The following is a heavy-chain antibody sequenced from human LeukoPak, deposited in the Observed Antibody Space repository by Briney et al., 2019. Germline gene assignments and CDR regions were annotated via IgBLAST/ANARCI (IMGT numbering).Heavy chain of an antibody. Sequence: GGSLRLPCAASGFTFSSYWMSWVRQAPGKGLEWVSYISSSGSTIYYADSVKGRFTISRDNAKNSLYLQMNSLRAEDTAVYYCARRLRRNYFDYWGQGTLVTVSS. CDR3: ARRLRRNYFDY. V-gene: IGHV3-48*04. CDR1: GFTFSSYW. D-gene: IGHD4-17*01. CDR2: ISSSGSTI. J-gene: IGHJ4*02.